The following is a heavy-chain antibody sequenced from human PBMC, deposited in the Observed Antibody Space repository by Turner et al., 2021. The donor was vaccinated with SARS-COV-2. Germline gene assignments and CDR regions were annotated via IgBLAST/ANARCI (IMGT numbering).Heavy chain of an antibody. V-gene: IGHV3-9*01. CDR1: GFTFDDYA. CDR2: ISWNSGNI. D-gene: IGHD3-16*01. J-gene: IGHJ6*02. Sequence: EVQLLESGGGLVQPGRSLRLSCAASGFTFDDYAMHWVRQAPGKGLEWVSGISWNSGNIGYADSVKGRFTISRDNAKNSLSLHMSSLRADDTALYYCARTRTAGGLNAMDVWGQGTTVTVSS. CDR3: ARTRTAGGLNAMDV.